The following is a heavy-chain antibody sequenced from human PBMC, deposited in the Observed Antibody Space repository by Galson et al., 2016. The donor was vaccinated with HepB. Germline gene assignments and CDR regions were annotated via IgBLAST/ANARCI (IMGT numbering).Heavy chain of an antibody. D-gene: IGHD2-15*01. CDR2: ISSSSSSI. CDR3: ATRYCSGGSCYSAAPGYWYFDL. Sequence: SLRLSCAASGFTFSSYTMNWVRQAPGKGLEWVSYISSSSSSIYSADSVKGRLTITRDNAKNSLYLQMNSLRDEDTAVYYCATRYCSGGSCYSAAPGYWYFDLWGRGTLVTVSS. J-gene: IGHJ2*01. V-gene: IGHV3-48*02. CDR1: GFTFSSYT.